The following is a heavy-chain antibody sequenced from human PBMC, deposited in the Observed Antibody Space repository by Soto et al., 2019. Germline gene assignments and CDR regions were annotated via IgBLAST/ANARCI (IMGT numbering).Heavy chain of an antibody. CDR3: ASLDHYDILTGSEA. CDR2: ISYDGSNK. CDR1: GFTFSSYA. Sequence: GGSLRLSCAASGFTFSSYAMHWVRQAPGKWLEWVAVISYDGSNKYYADSVKGRFTISRDNSKNTLYLQMNSLRAEDTAVYYCASLDHYDILTGSEAWGQGXLVTVYS. D-gene: IGHD3-9*01. V-gene: IGHV3-30-3*01. J-gene: IGHJ5*02.